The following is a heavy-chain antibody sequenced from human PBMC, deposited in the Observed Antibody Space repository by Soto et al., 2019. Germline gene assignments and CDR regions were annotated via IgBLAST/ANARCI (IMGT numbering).Heavy chain of an antibody. D-gene: IGHD3-9*01. CDR3: ARGSEYDSLTGPTRPLDY. J-gene: IGHJ4*02. CDR1: GYTFTSYA. Sequence: ASVKVYCKASGYTFTSYAMHWVRQANGHRLEWMGWINAGNGNTKYSQKFQGRVTITRDTSASTAYMELSILTSEDTAVYYCARGSEYDSLTGPTRPLDYWVQGTLVTVSS. V-gene: IGHV1-3*01. CDR2: INAGNGNT.